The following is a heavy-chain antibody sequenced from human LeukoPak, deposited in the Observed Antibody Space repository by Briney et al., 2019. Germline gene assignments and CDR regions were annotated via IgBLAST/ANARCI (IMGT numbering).Heavy chain of an antibody. CDR2: IYYSGST. CDR3: AREVATRGYFDY. D-gene: IGHD5-12*01. J-gene: IGHJ4*02. V-gene: IGHV4-31*03. Sequence: TLSLTCTVSGGSISSGAYYWSWIRQHPGKGLEWIGYIYYSGSTYYNPSLRSRVTISIDTSTNQFSLKLSSVTAADTAVYYCAREVATRGYFDYWGQATLVTVSS. CDR1: GGSISSGAYY.